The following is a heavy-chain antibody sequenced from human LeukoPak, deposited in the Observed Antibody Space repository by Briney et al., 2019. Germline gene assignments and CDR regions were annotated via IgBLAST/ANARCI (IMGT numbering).Heavy chain of an antibody. CDR2: ISYDGSNK. D-gene: IGHD4-17*01. J-gene: IGHJ6*03. CDR3: ARGGLRPGYYMDV. CDR1: GFTFSSYA. Sequence: GGSLRLSCAASGFTFSSYAMHWVRQAPGKGLEWVAVISYDGSNKYYADSVKGRFTISRDNSKNTLYLQMNSLRAEDTAVYYCARGGLRPGYYMDVWGKGTTVTVSS. V-gene: IGHV3-30*01.